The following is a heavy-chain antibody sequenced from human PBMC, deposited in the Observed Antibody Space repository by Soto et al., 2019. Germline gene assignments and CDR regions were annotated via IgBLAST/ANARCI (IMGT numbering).Heavy chain of an antibody. CDR1: GFTFSSYA. Sequence: GGSLRLSCAASGFTFSSYAMSWVRQAPGKGLEWVSAISGSGDRTYYADSVKGRFTISRDNSKNTLYLQMNSLRAEDTAVYYCAKDHRDNGYSSGWYWGQGTLVTVSS. J-gene: IGHJ4*02. V-gene: IGHV3-23*01. D-gene: IGHD6-19*01. CDR2: ISGSGDRT. CDR3: AKDHRDNGYSSGWY.